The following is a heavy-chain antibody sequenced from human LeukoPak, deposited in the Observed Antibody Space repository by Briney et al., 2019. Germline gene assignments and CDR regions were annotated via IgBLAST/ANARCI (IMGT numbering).Heavy chain of an antibody. CDR3: AKVKPYWHFDL. CDR1: GFTFSSYA. CDR2: INSGGDST. V-gene: IGHV3-23*01. J-gene: IGHJ2*01. Sequence: GGSLRLSCAASGFTFSSYAMGWVRQAPGEGLQWVSSINSGGDSTYYADSVRGRFTIPRDNSKNTLDLQMSSLRADDTAVYYCAKVKPYWHFDLWGRGTLLTVSS.